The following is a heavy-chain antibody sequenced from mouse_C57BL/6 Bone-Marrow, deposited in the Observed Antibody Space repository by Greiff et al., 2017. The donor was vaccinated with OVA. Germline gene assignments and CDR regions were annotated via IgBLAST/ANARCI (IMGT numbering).Heavy chain of an antibody. CDR1: GYAFTNYL. CDR2: INPGSGGT. Sequence: QVQLQQSGAELVRPGPSVKVSCKASGYAFTNYLIEWVKQRPGQGLEWIGVINPGSGGTNYNEKFKGKATLTADKSSSTAYMQLSSLTSEDSAVYFCARELRFAYWGQGTLVTVSA. CDR3: ARELRFAY. J-gene: IGHJ3*01. V-gene: IGHV1-54*01. D-gene: IGHD2-1*01.